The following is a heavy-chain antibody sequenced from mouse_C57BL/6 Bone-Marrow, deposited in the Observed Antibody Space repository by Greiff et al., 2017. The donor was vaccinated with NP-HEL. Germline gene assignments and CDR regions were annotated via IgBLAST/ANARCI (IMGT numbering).Heavy chain of an antibody. V-gene: IGHV1-64*01. CDR1: GYTFTSYW. J-gene: IGHJ4*01. D-gene: IGHD2-4*01. CDR2: IHPNSGST. CDR3: ARRIMITTFYYYAMDY. Sequence: QVQLQQPGAELVKPGASVKLSCKASGYTFTSYWMHWVKQRPGQGLEWIGMIHPNSGSTNYNEKFKSKATLTVDKSSSTAYMQLSSLTSEDSAVYYCARRIMITTFYYYAMDYWGQGTSVTVSS.